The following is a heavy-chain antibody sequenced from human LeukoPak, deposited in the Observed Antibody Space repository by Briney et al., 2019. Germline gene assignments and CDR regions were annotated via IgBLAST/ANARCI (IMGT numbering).Heavy chain of an antibody. J-gene: IGHJ3*02. V-gene: IGHV3-53*01. D-gene: IGHD5-18*01. Sequence: GGSLRLSCAASGFTVSSNYMSWVRQAPGKGLEWVSVIYSGGSTYYADSVKGRFTIPRDNSKNTLYLRMNSLRAEDTAVYYCARGGRYSYGSYDAFDIWGQGTMVTVSS. CDR2: IYSGGST. CDR3: ARGGRYSYGSYDAFDI. CDR1: GFTVSSNY.